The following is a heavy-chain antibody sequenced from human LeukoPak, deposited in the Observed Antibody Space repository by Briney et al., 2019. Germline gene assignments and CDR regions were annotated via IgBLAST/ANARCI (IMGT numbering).Heavy chain of an antibody. V-gene: IGHV1-69*13. CDR3: ARPASGAYYSLFDY. CDR2: IIPVLRTG. D-gene: IGHD3-10*01. Sequence: GASVKVSCKASGGTFNTFAISWVRQAPGQGLEWMGGIIPVLRTGNYEERYQGRVTITADESTGTVYMELSSLTSQDTAVYYCARPASGAYYSLFDYWGRGTLVTVSS. CDR1: GGTFNTFA. J-gene: IGHJ4*02.